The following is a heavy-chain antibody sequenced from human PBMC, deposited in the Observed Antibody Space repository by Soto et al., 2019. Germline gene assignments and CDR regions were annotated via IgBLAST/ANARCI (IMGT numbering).Heavy chain of an antibody. D-gene: IGHD1-26*01. CDR1: GYTFTGYY. CDR2: INPNSGGT. Sequence: ASVKVSFKASGYTFTGYYMHWVRQAPGQGLEWMGWINPNSGGTNCAQKFQGRVTMTRDTSISTAYMELSRLRSDDTAVYYCARFRPGPSLTTDLEWVHYWGQGTLVTVSS. J-gene: IGHJ4*02. V-gene: IGHV1-2*02. CDR3: ARFRPGPSLTTDLEWVHY.